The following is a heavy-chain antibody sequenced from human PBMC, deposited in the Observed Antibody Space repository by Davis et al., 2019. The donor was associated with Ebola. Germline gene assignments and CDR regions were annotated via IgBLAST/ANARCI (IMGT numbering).Heavy chain of an antibody. CDR3: ARAPSDYYGMDV. Sequence: AASVQVSCKASGYTFTNYYMHWVRQAPGQGLEWMAIIDPSAGDTRYAQKFQGALTVTRDTSTSTVYMDLTSLKSEDTGLYYWARAPSDYYGMDVWGQGTTVTVSS. CDR1: GYTFTNYY. CDR2: IDPSAGDT. J-gene: IGHJ6*02. V-gene: IGHV1-46*01.